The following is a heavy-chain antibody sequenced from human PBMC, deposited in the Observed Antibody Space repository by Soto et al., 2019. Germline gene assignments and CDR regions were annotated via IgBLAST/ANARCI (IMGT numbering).Heavy chain of an antibody. CDR2: IYPGDSDT. CDR1: GYSFTSYW. D-gene: IGHD3-22*01. CDR3: ARLRSTDYYDSSGDAFDI. Sequence: GESLKISCKGSGYSFTSYWIGWVRQMPGKGLEWMGIIYPGDSDTRYSPSFQGQVTVSADKSISTAYLQWSSLKASDTAMYYFARLRSTDYYDSSGDAFDIWGQGTMVTVSS. V-gene: IGHV5-51*01. J-gene: IGHJ3*02.